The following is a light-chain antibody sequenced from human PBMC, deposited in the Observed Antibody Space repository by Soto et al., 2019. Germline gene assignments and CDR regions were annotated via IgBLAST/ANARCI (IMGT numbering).Light chain of an antibody. V-gene: IGLV1-44*01. J-gene: IGLJ1*01. CDR1: SSNIGSNT. Sequence: QSVLTQPPSASGTPGQRVTISCSGSSSNIGSNTVNWYQQLPGTAPKLLIYSNNQRPSGVPDRFSGSKSGTSASLAISGLQSEDEADYYCAAWDDSLNVPYVFGTGTKATVL. CDR2: SNN. CDR3: AAWDDSLNVPYV.